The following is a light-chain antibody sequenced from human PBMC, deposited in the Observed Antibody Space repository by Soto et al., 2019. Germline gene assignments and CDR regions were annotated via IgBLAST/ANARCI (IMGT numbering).Light chain of an antibody. J-gene: IGLJ1*01. CDR2: EVN. Sequence: QSALTQPPSASGSPGQSVTISCTGTSSDVGGSNYVSWYQQHPGKVPKLMVYEVNKRPSGVPARISGSKSRNTASLTVSGLQAEEEADYYCTSYEGGNVVFATGTKLTVL. CDR3: TSYEGGNVV. V-gene: IGLV2-8*01. CDR1: SSDVGGSNY.